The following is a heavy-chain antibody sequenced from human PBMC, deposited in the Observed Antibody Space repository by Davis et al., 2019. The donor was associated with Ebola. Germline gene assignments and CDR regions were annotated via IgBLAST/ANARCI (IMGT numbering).Heavy chain of an antibody. D-gene: IGHD2-2*01. Sequence: AASVKVSCKASGYTFTSYAMHWVRQAPGQRLEWMGWINAGNGNTKYSQKFQGRVTITRDTSTSTAYMELSSLRSEDTAVYYCASMGYCSSTSCYEVDYWGQGTLVTVSS. CDR3: ASMGYCSSTSCYEVDY. CDR2: INAGNGNT. CDR1: GYTFTSYA. J-gene: IGHJ4*02. V-gene: IGHV1-3*01.